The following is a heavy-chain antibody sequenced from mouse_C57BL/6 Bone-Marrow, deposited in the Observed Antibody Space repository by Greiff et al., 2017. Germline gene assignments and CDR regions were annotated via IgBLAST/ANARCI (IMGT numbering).Heavy chain of an antibody. Sequence: QVQLQQSGAELARPGASVKLSCKASGYTFTSYGISWVKQRTGQGLEWIGEIYPRSGNTYYNEKFKGKATLTADKSSSTAYMELRSLTSEDSAVYFCARPYYYGSSYDAYWGQGTLVTVSA. CDR1: GYTFTSYG. CDR2: IYPRSGNT. CDR3: ARPYYYGSSYDAY. J-gene: IGHJ3*01. D-gene: IGHD1-1*01. V-gene: IGHV1-81*01.